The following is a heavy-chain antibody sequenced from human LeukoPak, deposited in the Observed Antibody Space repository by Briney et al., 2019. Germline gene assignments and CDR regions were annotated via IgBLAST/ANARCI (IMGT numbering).Heavy chain of an antibody. CDR2: INHSGST. D-gene: IGHD6-19*01. J-gene: IGHJ2*01. CDR1: GGSFSGYY. CDR3: ARGGSSGWPLYWYFDL. Sequence: SETLSLTCAVYGGSFSGYYWSWIRQPPGKGLEWIGEINHSGSTNYNPSLKSRVTISVDTSKNQFSLKLSSVTAADTAVYYCARGGSSGWPLYWYFDLWGRGTLVTVSS. V-gene: IGHV4-34*01.